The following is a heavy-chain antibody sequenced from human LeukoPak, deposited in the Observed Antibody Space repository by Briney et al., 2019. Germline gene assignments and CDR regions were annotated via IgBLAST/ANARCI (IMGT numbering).Heavy chain of an antibody. CDR1: GYTFTSYD. J-gene: IGHJ4*02. D-gene: IGHD3-22*01. CDR3: ARGVYDSSGYYLNY. CDR2: MNPNSGNT. V-gene: IGHV1-8*03. Sequence: GASVNVSCKASGYTFTSYDINWVRQATGQGLEWMGWMNPNSGNTGYAQKFQGRVTITRNTSISTAYMELSSLRSEDTAVYYCARGVYDSSGYYLNYWGQGTLVTVSS.